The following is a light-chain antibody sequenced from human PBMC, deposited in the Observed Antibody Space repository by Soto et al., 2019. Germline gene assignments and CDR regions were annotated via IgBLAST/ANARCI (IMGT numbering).Light chain of an antibody. CDR3: SSYTSINSYV. Sequence: QFALTQPASVSGSPGQSITISCTGTSSDVGGYNYVSWYQQHPGKAPKLMIYYVSHRPSGVSNRFSGSKSGNTASLTISGLQAEDEADYYCSSYTSINSYVFGTGTKVTVL. CDR2: YVS. V-gene: IGLV2-14*03. CDR1: SSDVGGYNY. J-gene: IGLJ1*01.